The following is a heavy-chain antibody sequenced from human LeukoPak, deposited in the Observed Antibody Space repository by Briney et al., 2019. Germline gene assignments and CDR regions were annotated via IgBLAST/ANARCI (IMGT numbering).Heavy chain of an antibody. Sequence: PSETLSLTCAVYGGSFSGYYWSWIRQPPGKGLEWIGEINHSGSTNYNPSLKSRVTISVDTSKNQFSLKLSSVTAADTAVYYCARGRIPIVVVPAAKGRWFDPWGQGTLVTVSS. V-gene: IGHV4-34*01. CDR1: GGSFSGYY. D-gene: IGHD2-2*01. CDR2: INHSGST. J-gene: IGHJ5*02. CDR3: ARGRIPIVVVPAAKGRWFDP.